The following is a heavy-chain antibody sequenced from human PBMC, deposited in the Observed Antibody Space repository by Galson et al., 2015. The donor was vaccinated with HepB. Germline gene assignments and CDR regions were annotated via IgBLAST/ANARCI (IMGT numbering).Heavy chain of an antibody. Sequence: ETLSLTCTVSGGSIDSTSYYWGWIRQPPGKGLEWIGTIYYSGNTYYNPSLKSRVRISVDTPKRRFSLKVSSVTAADTAVYYCARQRNGHTSSWYQAWYNYYAMDVWGQGTTVTVSS. CDR1: GGSIDSTSYY. V-gene: IGHV4-39*01. CDR2: IYYSGNT. D-gene: IGHD6-13*01. J-gene: IGHJ6*02. CDR3: ARQRNGHTSSWYQAWYNYYAMDV.